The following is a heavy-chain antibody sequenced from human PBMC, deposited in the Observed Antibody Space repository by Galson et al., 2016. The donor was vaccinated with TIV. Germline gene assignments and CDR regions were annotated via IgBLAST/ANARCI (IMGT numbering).Heavy chain of an antibody. V-gene: IGHV3-23*01. CDR2: ISGSGGQT. CDR3: AKSLFHTIDFGGLTVIFDH. J-gene: IGHJ4*02. CDR1: GFDFNALA. D-gene: IGHD5-24*01. Sequence: SLRLSCAASGFDFNALAMSWVRQVPGKGLQWVASISGSGGQTHYGDSVRSRFIISRDDSKNTVYLRMNNVRVDDTAVYYFAKSLFHTIDFGGLTVIFDHWGQGALVTVSS.